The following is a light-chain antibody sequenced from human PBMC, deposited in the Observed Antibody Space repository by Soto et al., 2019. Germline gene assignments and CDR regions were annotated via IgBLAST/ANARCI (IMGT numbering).Light chain of an antibody. J-gene: IGKJ4*01. CDR3: QQSYSTPLT. Sequence: DIQMTQSPSSLSASVGDRVTITCRASQSISSYLNWYQQKPGKVPKLLIYGASSLQSGVPSRFSGSGSGTDFTLTISSLQPEDFATYYCQQSYSTPLTLGGGTKVEIK. CDR1: QSISSY. CDR2: GAS. V-gene: IGKV1-39*01.